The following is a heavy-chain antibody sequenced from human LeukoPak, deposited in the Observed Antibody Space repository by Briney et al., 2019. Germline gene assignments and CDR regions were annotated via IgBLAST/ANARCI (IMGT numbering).Heavy chain of an antibody. Sequence: SVKVSCKASGGTFSSYAISWVRQAPGQGLEWMGGIIPIFGTSNYAQKFQGRVTITEDESTSTAYMELSSLRSEDTAVYYCARSVGIRFLEWLYYFDYWGQGTLVTVSS. D-gene: IGHD3-3*01. CDR1: GGTFSSYA. CDR3: ARSVGIRFLEWLYYFDY. V-gene: IGHV1-69*01. CDR2: IIPIFGTS. J-gene: IGHJ4*02.